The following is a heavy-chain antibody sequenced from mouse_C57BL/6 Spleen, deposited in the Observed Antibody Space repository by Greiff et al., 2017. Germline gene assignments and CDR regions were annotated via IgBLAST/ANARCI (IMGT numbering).Heavy chain of an antibody. CDR1: GFTFSDYG. CDR2: ISSGSSTI. V-gene: IGHV5-17*01. Sequence: EVQLVESGGGLVKPGGSLKLSCAASGFTFSDYGMHWVRQAPEKGLEWVAYISSGSSTIYYADTVKGRFTISRDNAKNTLFLQMTSLRSEDTAMYYCARGGLRREDYYAMDYWGQGTSVTVSS. J-gene: IGHJ4*01. CDR3: ARGGLRREDYYAMDY. D-gene: IGHD2-2*01.